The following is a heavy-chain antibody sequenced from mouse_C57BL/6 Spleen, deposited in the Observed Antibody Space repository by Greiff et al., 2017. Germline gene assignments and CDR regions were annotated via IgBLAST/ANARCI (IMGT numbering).Heavy chain of an antibody. CDR1: GFTFSSYG. Sequence: EVKLMESGGDLVKPGGSLKLSCAASGFTFSSYGMSWVRQTPDKRLEWVATISSGGSYTYYPDSVKGRFTISRDNAKNNLYLQMSSLKSEDTAMYYCASLITTVVATSPYYAMDYWGQGTSVTVSS. CDR3: ASLITTVVATSPYYAMDY. V-gene: IGHV5-6*01. J-gene: IGHJ4*01. CDR2: ISSGGSYT. D-gene: IGHD1-1*01.